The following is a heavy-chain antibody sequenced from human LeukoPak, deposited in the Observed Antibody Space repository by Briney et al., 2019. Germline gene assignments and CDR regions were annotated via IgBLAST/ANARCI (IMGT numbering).Heavy chain of an antibody. V-gene: IGHV5-51*01. Sequence: RGDSLKISCKGSGYSFTSYWIGWVRQMPGKGLEWMGIIYPGDSDTRYSPSFQGQVTISADKSISTAYLQWSSLKASDTAMYYCARSLGDYYYGMDVWGKGTTVTVSS. J-gene: IGHJ6*04. D-gene: IGHD3-16*01. CDR3: ARSLGDYYYGMDV. CDR2: IYPGDSDT. CDR1: GYSFTSYW.